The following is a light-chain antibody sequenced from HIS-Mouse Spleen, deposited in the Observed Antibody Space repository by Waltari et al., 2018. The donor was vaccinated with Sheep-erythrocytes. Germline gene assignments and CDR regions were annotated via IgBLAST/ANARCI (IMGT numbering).Light chain of an antibody. CDR1: SSDVGGDNL. V-gene: IGLV2-8*01. J-gene: IGLJ1*01. CDR3: SSYAGSNNYV. Sequence: QSALTQPPSASGSPGQSVTISCPGTSSDVGGDNLFSRYQQPPGKAPNLMIYEVSNRPSGVPDRFSGSKSGNTASLTVSGLQAEDEADYYCSSYAGSNNYVFGTGTKVTVL. CDR2: EVS.